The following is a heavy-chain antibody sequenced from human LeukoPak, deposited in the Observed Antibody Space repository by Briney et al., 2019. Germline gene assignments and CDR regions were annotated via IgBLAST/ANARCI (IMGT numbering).Heavy chain of an antibody. V-gene: IGHV3-23*01. Sequence: PGGSLRLSCAASGFPFSSYAMNWVRQAPGKGLEWVSVIAGSDGLTQYADSVKGRFTISRDNSKNTVYLQMNRLRVEDTALYYCVRSLDYWGQGTLVTVSS. CDR3: VRSLDY. CDR2: IAGSDGLT. CDR1: GFPFSSYA. J-gene: IGHJ4*02.